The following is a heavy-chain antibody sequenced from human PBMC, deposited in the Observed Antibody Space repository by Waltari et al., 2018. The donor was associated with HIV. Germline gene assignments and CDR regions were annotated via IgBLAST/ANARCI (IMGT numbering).Heavy chain of an antibody. CDR3: TRDLSTYGHEFDY. CDR1: GVNFRSYW. Sequence: DVRLEESGGNLVQPGGSLRTSCAATGVNFRSYWMHWIRHAPGKGLLGVSHINIDGTGTSDLDSVKGRFTISRDNTKNTVYLQMSGLRVDDTAIYYCTRDLSTYGHEFDYWGQGTRVTVAS. J-gene: IGHJ4*02. V-gene: IGHV3-74*01. D-gene: IGHD2-2*01. CDR2: INIDGTGT.